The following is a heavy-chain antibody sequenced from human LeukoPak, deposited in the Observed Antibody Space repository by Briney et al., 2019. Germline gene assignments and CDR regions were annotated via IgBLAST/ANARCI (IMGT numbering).Heavy chain of an antibody. J-gene: IGHJ4*02. CDR3: AKQGFGC. V-gene: IGHV3-23*01. CDR2: ISGSADNT. Sequence: PGGSLRLSCTASGSTLSSYAKSWVRQAPGEGLEWVSTISGSADNTNYAEAVKGRFTISRDNSKNTMYLQMNSLRAEDTAVYYCAKQGFGCWGQGTLVTVSS. CDR1: GSTLSSYA.